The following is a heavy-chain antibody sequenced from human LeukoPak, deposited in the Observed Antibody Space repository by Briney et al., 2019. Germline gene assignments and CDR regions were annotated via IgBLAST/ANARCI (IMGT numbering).Heavy chain of an antibody. J-gene: IGHJ5*02. CDR2: IYYSGST. Sequence: SETLSLTCTVSGGSISSSEHYWSWIRQHPGKGLEWIGYIYYSGSTYYNPSLKSRVTISVDTSKNQFSLKLSSVTAADTAVYYCARGPRYSSSWYPNWFDPWGQGTLVTVSS. CDR1: GGSISSSEHY. CDR3: ARGPRYSSSWYPNWFDP. V-gene: IGHV4-31*03. D-gene: IGHD6-13*01.